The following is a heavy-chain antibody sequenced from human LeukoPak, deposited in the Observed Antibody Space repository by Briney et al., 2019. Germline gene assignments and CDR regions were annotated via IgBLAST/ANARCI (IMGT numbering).Heavy chain of an antibody. CDR3: ARDVRIVGATLYFDY. D-gene: IGHD1-26*01. Sequence: SETLSLACTVSGGSISNYYWSWIRQPPGKGLEWVGCMHSSGSTSYNLSLKSRLTMSIDTSKNQLSLKMRSVTTADTAVYYCARDVRIVGATLYFDYWGQGTLVTVSS. CDR2: MHSSGST. V-gene: IGHV4-59*01. J-gene: IGHJ4*02. CDR1: GGSISNYY.